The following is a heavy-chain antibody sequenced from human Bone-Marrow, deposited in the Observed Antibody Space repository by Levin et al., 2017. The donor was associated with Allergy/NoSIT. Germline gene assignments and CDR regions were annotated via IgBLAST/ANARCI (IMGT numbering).Heavy chain of an antibody. CDR1: GYIFTDYY. CDR3: ATYCARLDD. Sequence: ASVKVSCKASGYIFTDYYIHWVRQAPGQGLEWMGRINPNGGGTNYAQKFQGRVTMTRDTSIGTAYMDPSRLTSDGTAVFFFATYCARLDDWGPGTLVTVSS. J-gene: IGHJ4*02. CDR2: INPNGGGT. D-gene: IGHD2-8*02. V-gene: IGHV1-2*06.